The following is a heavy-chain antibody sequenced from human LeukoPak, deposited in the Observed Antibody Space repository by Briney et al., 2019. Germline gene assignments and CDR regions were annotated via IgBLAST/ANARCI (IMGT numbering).Heavy chain of an antibody. CDR2: INTNTGNP. D-gene: IGHD3-22*01. CDR1: GYTFTNYA. CDR3: ARVFDYYDSSGSLNWFDP. V-gene: IGHV7-4-1*02. Sequence: ASVKVSCKASGYTFTNYAMNWVRQAPGQGLECMGWINTNTGNPTYAQGFTGRFVFSLDTSVSTAYLQINSLKAEDTAVYYCARVFDYYDSSGSLNWFDPWGQGTLVTVSS. J-gene: IGHJ5*02.